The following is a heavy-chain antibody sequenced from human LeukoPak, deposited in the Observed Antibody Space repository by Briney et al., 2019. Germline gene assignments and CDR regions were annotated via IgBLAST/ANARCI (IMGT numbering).Heavy chain of an antibody. CDR1: GFTFSSYG. CDR2: INWNGGST. V-gene: IGHV3-20*04. J-gene: IGHJ4*02. Sequence: GGSLRLSCAASGFTFSSYGMSWVRQAPGKGLEWVSGINWNGGSTGYADSVKGRFTISRDNAKNSLYLQMNSLRAEDTALYYCARVPSIAVAGPGDYWGQGTLVTVSS. D-gene: IGHD6-19*01. CDR3: ARVPSIAVAGPGDY.